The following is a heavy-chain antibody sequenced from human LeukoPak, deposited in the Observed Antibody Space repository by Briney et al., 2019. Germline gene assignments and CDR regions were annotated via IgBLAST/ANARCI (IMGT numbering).Heavy chain of an antibody. CDR3: ARDFYYGSGSLDQ. D-gene: IGHD3-10*01. Sequence: PGGSLRLSCAASGFTFSSYWMHWVRQGPGKGLVWVSRINGDGRSISYADSVKGRFTISRDNAKNTLYLQMNSLRAEHTAVYYCARDFYYGSGSLDQWGQGTLVTVSS. J-gene: IGHJ4*02. CDR2: INGDGRSI. CDR1: GFTFSSYW. V-gene: IGHV3-74*01.